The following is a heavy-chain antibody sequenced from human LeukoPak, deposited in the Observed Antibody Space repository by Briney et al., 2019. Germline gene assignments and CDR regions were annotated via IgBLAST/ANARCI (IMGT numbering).Heavy chain of an antibody. J-gene: IGHJ4*02. D-gene: IGHD2-15*01. Sequence: TGGSLRLSCAASGFTFSSYAIHWVRQAPGKGLEWVAFIRHDGSTKYYADSVKGRFTISRDNSKNTLYLQMNSLRDEDTAVYYCAKDPHTLGYCSGGSCFSLDYWGQGTLVTVSS. V-gene: IGHV3-30*02. CDR2: IRHDGSTK. CDR1: GFTFSSYA. CDR3: AKDPHTLGYCSGGSCFSLDY.